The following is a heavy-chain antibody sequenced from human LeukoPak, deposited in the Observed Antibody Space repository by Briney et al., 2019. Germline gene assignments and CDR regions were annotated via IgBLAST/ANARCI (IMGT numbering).Heavy chain of an antibody. Sequence: GASVKDSCKASGGTFSSYAISWVRQAPGQGLEWMGGIIPIFGTANYAQKFQGRATITTDESTSTAYMELSSLRSEDTAVYYCARSRITTARYDYWGQGTLVTVSS. CDR3: ARSRITTARYDY. CDR1: GGTFSSYA. D-gene: IGHD3-22*01. J-gene: IGHJ4*02. CDR2: IIPIFGTA. V-gene: IGHV1-69*05.